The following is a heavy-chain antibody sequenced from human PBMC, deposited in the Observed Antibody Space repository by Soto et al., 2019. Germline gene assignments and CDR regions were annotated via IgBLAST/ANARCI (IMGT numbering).Heavy chain of an antibody. V-gene: IGHV3-30*18. CDR3: AKGLALMADH. J-gene: IGHJ4*02. CDR2: ILYDGSKE. Sequence: GGSLRLSCTDSGFSFNTYVMDWVRQAPGKGLEWVARILYDGSKEYYADPVKGRFTISRDNSKNTLYLQMDRLRVEETAVYFCAKGLALMADHWGQGTPVTGSS. CDR1: GFSFNTYV. D-gene: IGHD2-21*01.